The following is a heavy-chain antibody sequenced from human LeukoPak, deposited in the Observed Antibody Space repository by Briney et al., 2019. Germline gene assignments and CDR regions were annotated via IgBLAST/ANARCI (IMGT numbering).Heavy chain of an antibody. CDR3: GGGGY. CDR2: IKPDGSEK. D-gene: IGHD6-25*01. Sequence: PGGSLRLSCAASGITFGSYWMTWVRQAPGKGLECVANIKPDGSEKYYVDSVEGRFTISRDNAKNSLFLEMNSLRAEDTAVYYCGGGGYWGQGILVIVSS. J-gene: IGHJ4*02. V-gene: IGHV3-7*05. CDR1: GITFGSYW.